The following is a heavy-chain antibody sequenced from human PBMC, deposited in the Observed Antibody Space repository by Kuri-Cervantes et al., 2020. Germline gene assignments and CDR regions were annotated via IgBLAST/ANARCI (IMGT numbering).Heavy chain of an antibody. J-gene: IGHJ4*02. CDR2: IYYSGSA. V-gene: IGHV4-39*01. D-gene: IGHD3-22*01. CDR3: ARRGDTSGSPYFDY. Sequence: WIRQPPGKGLEWIGSIYYSGSAHHNPSLKSRVTISVHTSKNQFSLKLSSVTAADTAVYYCARRGDTSGSPYFDYWGQGTLVTVSS.